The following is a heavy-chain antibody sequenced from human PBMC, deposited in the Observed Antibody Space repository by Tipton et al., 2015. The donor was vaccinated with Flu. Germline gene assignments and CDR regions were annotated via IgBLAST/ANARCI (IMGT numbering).Heavy chain of an antibody. J-gene: IGHJ3*02. Sequence: TLSLTCTVSGASISGGNYYWNWIRQPARKGLEWIGRIHTTGSTNYNPSLSSRVTVSADTSRNQFSLRLTSVTAADTALYFCARKKEVFDDDKAGPSDVFDIWGHGSMVTVSS. CDR2: IHTTGST. CDR1: GASISGGNYY. V-gene: IGHV4-61*02. D-gene: IGHD3-16*01. CDR3: ARKKEVFDDDKAGPSDVFDI.